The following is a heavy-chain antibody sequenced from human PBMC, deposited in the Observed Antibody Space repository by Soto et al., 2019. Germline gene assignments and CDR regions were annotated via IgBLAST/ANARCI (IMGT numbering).Heavy chain of an antibody. D-gene: IGHD6-25*01. CDR3: ARVSAHRRENWFDP. CDR2: IYYSGST. Sequence: SETLSLTCTVSGGSISSVGYYWSWIRQHPGKGLEWIGYIYYSGSTYYNPSLKSRVTISVDTSKNQFSLKLSSVTAADTAVYYCARVSAHRRENWFDPWGQGTLVTVSS. V-gene: IGHV4-31*03. J-gene: IGHJ5*02. CDR1: GGSISSVGYY.